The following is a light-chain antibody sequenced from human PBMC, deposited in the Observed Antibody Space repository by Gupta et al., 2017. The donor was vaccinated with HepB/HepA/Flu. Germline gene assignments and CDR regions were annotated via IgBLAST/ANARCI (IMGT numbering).Light chain of an antibody. CDR3: CSDAGTDIYV. Sequence: SALTQPHSVSGSPGQSVTISCTGTSGDVGAYNYVSWYQQHPGKVPKLMIFDVGKRPAGVPDRFSGSKSGNTASLSISGLPAEEEADYYCCSDAGTDIYVFGSGTQVTVL. CDR2: DVG. CDR1: SGDVGAYNY. V-gene: IGLV2-11*01. J-gene: IGLJ1*01.